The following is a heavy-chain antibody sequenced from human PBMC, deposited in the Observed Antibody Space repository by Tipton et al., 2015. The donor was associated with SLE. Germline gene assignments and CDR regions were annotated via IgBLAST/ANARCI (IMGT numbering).Heavy chain of an antibody. CDR3: VRGEYSSGWYGDYFAY. CDR1: GDPINSHY. J-gene: IGHJ4*02. D-gene: IGHD6-19*01. Sequence: TLSLTCTVSGDPINSHYWSWVRQAPGKGLEWIGYVSYSGSTNYSPSLRSRATISIDTSKNQLYLKLNSVSAADTAVYFCVRGEYSSGWYGDYFAYWGQGTLVSVS. V-gene: IGHV4-59*11. CDR2: VSYSGST.